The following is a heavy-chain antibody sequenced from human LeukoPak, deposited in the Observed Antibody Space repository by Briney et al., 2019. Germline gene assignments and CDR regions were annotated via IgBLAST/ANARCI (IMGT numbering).Heavy chain of an antibody. J-gene: IGHJ5*02. CDR1: GYTFTSFD. D-gene: IGHD3-10*01. V-gene: IGHV1-8*01. CDR2: MNPNSGNT. CDR3: ARSYGSRRNWFDP. Sequence: ASVKVSCKASGYTFTSFDINWVRQATGQGLEWMGWMNPNSGNTGYAQKFQGRVTMTRNTSITTAYMELSSLRSEDTAVYYCARSYGSRRNWFDPWGQGTLVTVSS.